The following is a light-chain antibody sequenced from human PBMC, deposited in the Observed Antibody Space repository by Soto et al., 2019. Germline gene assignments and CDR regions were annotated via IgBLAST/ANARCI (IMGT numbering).Light chain of an antibody. J-gene: IGKJ2*01. CDR3: QQYNNWPGT. V-gene: IGKV3-15*01. CDR1: QSVSSN. Sequence: EIVMTQSPATLSVSPGERATLSCRASQSVSSNLDWYQQKPGQAPRLLIYGASTRATGIPARFSGSGSGTEVTLTISSLQSEDFAVYYCQQYNNWPGTFGQGTKLQIK. CDR2: GAS.